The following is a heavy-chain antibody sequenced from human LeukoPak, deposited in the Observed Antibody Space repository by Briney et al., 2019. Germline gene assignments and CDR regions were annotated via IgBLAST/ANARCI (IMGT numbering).Heavy chain of an antibody. V-gene: IGHV4-59*01. Sequence: SETLSLTCTDSGGSISSYNWSWIRQPPGKELEWMGYIYYSGSTTYNHSLKSGVTTSVDTTKKQFSLMLSSVSAAETAVYYSGRIGVVASRGYYSIDVWGQGTTVTVSS. D-gene: IGHD5-12*01. CDR1: GGSISSYN. CDR2: IYYSGST. CDR3: GRIGVVASRGYYSIDV. J-gene: IGHJ6*02.